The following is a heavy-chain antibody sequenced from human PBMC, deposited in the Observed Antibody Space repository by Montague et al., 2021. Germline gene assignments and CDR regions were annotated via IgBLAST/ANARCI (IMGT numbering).Heavy chain of an antibody. CDR1: GGSIMRSDYY. Sequence: SETLSLTCTVSGGSIMRSDYYWGWIRQAPGKGLEWIGSIYYSGRTMYTPSLKTRLSMSIDKSKNQFSLRLNSVTAADTSIYYCARHETGDPLLGDWGKGTPVTASS. D-gene: IGHD1-1*01. J-gene: IGHJ4*02. CDR2: IYYSGRT. V-gene: IGHV4-39*01. CDR3: ARHETGDPLLGD.